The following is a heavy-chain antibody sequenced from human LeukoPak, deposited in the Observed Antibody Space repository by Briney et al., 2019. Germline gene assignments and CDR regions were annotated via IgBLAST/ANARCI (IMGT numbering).Heavy chain of an antibody. CDR3: ARDNCSGGSCFGWFDP. V-gene: IGHV3-30-3*01. Sequence: PGRSLRLSCAASGFTFSSYAMHWVRQAPGKGREWVAVISYDGSNKYYADSVKGRFTISRDNSKNTLYLQMNSLRAEDTAVYYCARDNCSGGSCFGWFDPWGQGTLVTVSS. CDR1: GFTFSSYA. J-gene: IGHJ5*02. CDR2: ISYDGSNK. D-gene: IGHD2-15*01.